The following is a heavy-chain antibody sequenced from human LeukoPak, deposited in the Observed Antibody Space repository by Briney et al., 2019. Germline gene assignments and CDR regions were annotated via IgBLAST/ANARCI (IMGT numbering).Heavy chain of an antibody. J-gene: IGHJ6*02. CDR1: GYTFTSYY. CDR2: INPSGGST. Sequence: ASVKVSCKASGYTFTSYYMHWVRQAPGQGLEWMGIINPSGGSTSYAQKFQGRVTMTRDTSTSTVYMELSSLRSEDTAMYYCARDIRRIVGAPTHTYYYYGMDVWGQGTTVTVSS. D-gene: IGHD1-26*01. V-gene: IGHV1-46*01. CDR3: ARDIRRIVGAPTHTYYYYGMDV.